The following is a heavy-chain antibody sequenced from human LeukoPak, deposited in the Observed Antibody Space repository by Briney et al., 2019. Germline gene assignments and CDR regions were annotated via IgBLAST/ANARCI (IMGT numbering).Heavy chain of an antibody. J-gene: IGHJ4*02. CDR3: ARGLWSAHRREYYFDS. Sequence: GASVKVSCKASGYTFTNYAVNWLRQAPGQRLEWMGWINAGNGDTKFPQNYQARVTITRDASASTAYMGLSSLTSEDTAVYFCARGLWSAHRREYYFDSWGQGTLVTVSS. V-gene: IGHV1-3*01. CDR1: GYTFTNYA. CDR2: INAGNGDT. D-gene: IGHD3-3*01.